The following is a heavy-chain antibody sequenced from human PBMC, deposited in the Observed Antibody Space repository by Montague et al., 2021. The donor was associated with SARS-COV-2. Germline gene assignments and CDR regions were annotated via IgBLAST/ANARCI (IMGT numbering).Heavy chain of an antibody. J-gene: IGHJ4*02. CDR1: GFSLSTSGMC. Sequence: VKPTQTLTRTCTFSGFSLSTSGMCVSWIRQPPGKSLEWLARIXXXYYNYYSTSLKTRLTISKDTSKNQVVLTMPNMDPVDTATYYCARMAPITGLDYWGQGTLVTVSS. CDR3: ARMAPITGLDY. D-gene: IGHD1-20*01. CDR2: IXXXYYN. V-gene: IGHV2-70*11.